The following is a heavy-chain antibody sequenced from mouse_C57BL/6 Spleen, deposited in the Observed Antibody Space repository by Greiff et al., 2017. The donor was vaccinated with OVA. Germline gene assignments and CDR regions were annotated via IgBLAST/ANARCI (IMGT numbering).Heavy chain of an antibody. CDR1: CYAFSSSW. Sequence: QVQLQQSGPELVKPGASVKISCKASCYAFSSSWMNWVKPRPGKGLEWIGRIYPGAGDTNYNGKFKGKATLTADKSSSTAYMQLSSLTSEDSAVYFCATHYYGSSPFAYWGQGTLVTVSA. J-gene: IGHJ3*01. CDR3: ATHYYGSSPFAY. CDR2: IYPGAGDT. D-gene: IGHD1-1*01. V-gene: IGHV1-82*01.